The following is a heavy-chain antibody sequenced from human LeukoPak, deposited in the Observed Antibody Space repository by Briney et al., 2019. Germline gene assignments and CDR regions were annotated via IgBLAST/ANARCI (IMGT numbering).Heavy chain of an antibody. Sequence: SETLSLTCTVSGGSISSYYWSWIRQPPGKGLEWIGYIYYSGSTNYNPSLKSRVTISVDTSKNQFSPKLSSVTAADTAVYYCARFRGSYGFPYYYYYGMDVWGQGTTVTVSS. V-gene: IGHV4-59*01. CDR2: IYYSGST. D-gene: IGHD5-18*01. CDR1: GGSISSYY. CDR3: ARFRGSYGFPYYYYYGMDV. J-gene: IGHJ6*02.